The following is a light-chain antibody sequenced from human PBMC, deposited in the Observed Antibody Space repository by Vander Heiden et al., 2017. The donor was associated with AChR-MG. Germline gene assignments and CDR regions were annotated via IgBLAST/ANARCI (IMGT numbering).Light chain of an antibody. CDR2: SNN. Sequence: QSVLTQPPSASGTPGQRVTISCSGSSSNIGSNTVNWYQQLPGTAPKLLIYSNNQRPSGVPDRVSGSKSGNSASLAISGLQSEDEADDYCAAWDDSLNVMFGGGTKLTVL. J-gene: IGLJ3*02. CDR3: AAWDDSLNVM. V-gene: IGLV1-44*01. CDR1: SSNIGSNT.